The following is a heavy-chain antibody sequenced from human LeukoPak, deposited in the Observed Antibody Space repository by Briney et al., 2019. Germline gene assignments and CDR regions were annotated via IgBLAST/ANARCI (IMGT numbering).Heavy chain of an antibody. Sequence: SQTLSLTCTVSGGSISSGGYYWSWIRQHPGKGLEWIGYIYYSGSTYYNPSLRSRITISVDTSKNQFSLKLSSVTAADTAVYYCARDPGGRNWFDPWGQGALVTVSS. J-gene: IGHJ5*02. CDR2: IYYSGST. CDR1: GGSISSGGYY. CDR3: ARDPGGRNWFDP. V-gene: IGHV4-31*03. D-gene: IGHD3-10*01.